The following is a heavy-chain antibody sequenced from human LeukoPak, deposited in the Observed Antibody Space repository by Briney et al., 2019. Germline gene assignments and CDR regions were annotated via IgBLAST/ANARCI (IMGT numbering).Heavy chain of an antibody. CDR1: GGSFSGYY. Sequence: SETLSLTCAAYGGSFSGYYWSWIRQPPGKGLEWIGEINHSGSTNYNPSLKSRLTISVDTSKNQFSLRLSSVTAADTAVYYCARDAAPYYSASGIFRKNNWFDPWGQGTLVTVSS. J-gene: IGHJ5*02. V-gene: IGHV4-34*01. D-gene: IGHD3-10*01. CDR3: ARDAAPYYSASGIFRKNNWFDP. CDR2: INHSGST.